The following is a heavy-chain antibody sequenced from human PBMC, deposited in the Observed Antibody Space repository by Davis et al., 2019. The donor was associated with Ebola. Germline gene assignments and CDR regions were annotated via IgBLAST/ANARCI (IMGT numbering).Heavy chain of an antibody. J-gene: IGHJ3*02. D-gene: IGHD3-22*01. V-gene: IGHV4-39*01. CDR3: ARRVRYYYDSSGYYSDDAFDI. CDR2: IYYSGST. CDR1: GGSISSSSYY. Sequence: SETLSLTCTVSGGSISSSSYYWGWIRQPPGKGLEWIGSIYYSGSTYYNPSLKSRVTISVDTSKNQFSLKLSSVTAADTAVYYCARRVRYYYDSSGYYSDDAFDIWGQGTMVTVSS.